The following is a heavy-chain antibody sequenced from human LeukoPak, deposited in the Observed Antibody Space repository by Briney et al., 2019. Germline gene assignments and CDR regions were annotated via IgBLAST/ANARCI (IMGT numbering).Heavy chain of an antibody. CDR2: IIPIFGTA. Sequence: SVKVSCKASGGTFSSYAISWVRQAPGQGLKWMGGIIPIFGTANYAQKFQGRVTITADKSTSTAYMELSSLRSEDTAVYYCASVRPVTAKAFDIWGQGTMVTVSS. CDR3: ASVRPVTAKAFDI. V-gene: IGHV1-69*06. CDR1: GGTFSSYA. D-gene: IGHD2-21*02. J-gene: IGHJ3*02.